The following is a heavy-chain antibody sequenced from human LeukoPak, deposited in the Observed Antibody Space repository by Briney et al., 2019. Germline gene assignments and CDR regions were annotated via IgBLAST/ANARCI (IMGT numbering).Heavy chain of an antibody. CDR1: GGSISSGGYY. J-gene: IGHJ5*02. CDR3: PRSGYCSSTRGYRNAFWLDP. D-gene: IGHD2-2*01. V-gene: IGHV4-31*03. Sequence: PSETLSLTCTVSGGSISSGGYYWSWIPPHPGKGLEWIMYTNYSGNTYYNPSLKSRVTISVETSKNQFSLKLSSVTAADTGVYYCPRSGYCSSTRGYRNAFWLDPWAREPWSPSPQ. CDR2: TNYSGNT.